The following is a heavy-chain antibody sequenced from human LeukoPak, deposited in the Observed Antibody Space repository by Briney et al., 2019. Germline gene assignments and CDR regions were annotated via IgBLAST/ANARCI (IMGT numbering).Heavy chain of an antibody. Sequence: SETLSLTCAVHGGSFSGYYWSWIRQPPGKGLEWIGEINHSGSTNYNPSLKSRVTISVDTSKNQFSLKLSSVTAADTAVYYCARVPDRIAAAGRGTNWFDPWGQGTLVTVSS. CDR2: INHSGST. CDR3: ARVPDRIAAAGRGTNWFDP. V-gene: IGHV4-34*01. J-gene: IGHJ5*02. D-gene: IGHD6-13*01. CDR1: GGSFSGYY.